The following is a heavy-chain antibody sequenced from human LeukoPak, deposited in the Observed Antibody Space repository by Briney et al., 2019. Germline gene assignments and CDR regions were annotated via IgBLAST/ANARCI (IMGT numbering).Heavy chain of an antibody. Sequence: SETLSLTSTVSGVTTSVYNRIWIRQIAGKGLEWIWRINAGGETTYSPSLKSRVTMSLDTSKNQFSLRFRSVTAADTAIYSCARDWGTTGEVKLNPWGQGTLVTVSS. V-gene: IGHV4-4*07. CDR1: GVTTSVYN. D-gene: IGHD3-16*01. J-gene: IGHJ5*02. CDR3: ARDWGTTGEVKLNP. CDR2: INAGGET.